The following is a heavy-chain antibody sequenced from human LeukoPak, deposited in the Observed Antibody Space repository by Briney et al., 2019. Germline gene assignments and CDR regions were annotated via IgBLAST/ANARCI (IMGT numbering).Heavy chain of an antibody. J-gene: IGHJ3*01. V-gene: IGHV4-34*01. D-gene: IGHD3-9*01. CDR3: VRPDDNSFDF. CDR2: INHSGST. CDR1: GGSFSGYY. Sequence: SETLSLTCAVYGGSFSGYYWSWIRQPPGKGLEWIGEINHSGSTNYNPSLKSRVTISVDTSKNQFSLKLSPVTAADTAVYYCVRPDDNSFDFWGQGTMVTVSS.